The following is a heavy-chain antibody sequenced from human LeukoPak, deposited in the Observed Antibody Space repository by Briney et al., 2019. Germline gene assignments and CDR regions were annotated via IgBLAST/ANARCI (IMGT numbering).Heavy chain of an antibody. CDR3: ARGRGQRPYYYYGMDV. CDR1: GGSFSGYY. CDR2: INHSGST. V-gene: IGHV4-34*01. D-gene: IGHD6-25*01. Sequence: SETLSLTCAVYGGSFSGYYWSWIRQPPGKGLEWIGEINHSGSTNYNPSLKSRVTISVDTSKNQFSLKLSSVTVADTAVYYCARGRGQRPYYYYGMDVWGQGTTVTVSS. J-gene: IGHJ6*02.